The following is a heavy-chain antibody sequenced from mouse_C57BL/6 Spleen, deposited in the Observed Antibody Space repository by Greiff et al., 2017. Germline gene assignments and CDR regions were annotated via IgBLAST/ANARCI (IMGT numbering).Heavy chain of an antibody. CDR1: GFSFNTYA. CDR2: IRSKSNNYAT. V-gene: IGHV10-1*01. CDR3: VRGKEFAY. Sequence: EVKLLESGGGLVQPKGSLKLSCAASGFSFNTYAMNWVRQAPGKGLEWVARIRSKSNNYATYYADSVKDRFTISRDDSESMLYLQMNNLKTEDTAMYYCVRGKEFAYWGQGTLVTVSA. J-gene: IGHJ3*01.